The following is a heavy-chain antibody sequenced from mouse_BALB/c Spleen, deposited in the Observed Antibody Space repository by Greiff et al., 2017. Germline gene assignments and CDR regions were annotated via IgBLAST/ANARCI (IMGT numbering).Heavy chain of an antibody. CDR3: ARSLIYDGYYGYAMDY. Sequence: VQLKQSGPELVKPGASVKMSCKASGYTFTSYVMHWVKQKPGQGLEWIGYINPYNDGTKYNEKFKGKATLTSDKSSSTAYMELSSLTSEDSAVYYCARSLIYDGYYGYAMDYWGQGTSVTVSS. J-gene: IGHJ4*01. CDR2: INPYNDGT. D-gene: IGHD2-3*01. CDR1: GYTFTSYV. V-gene: IGHV1-14*01.